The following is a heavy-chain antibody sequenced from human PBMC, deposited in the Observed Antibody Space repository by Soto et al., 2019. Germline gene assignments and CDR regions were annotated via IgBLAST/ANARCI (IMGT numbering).Heavy chain of an antibody. J-gene: IGHJ4*02. V-gene: IGHV3-23*01. CDR1: GFTFSSYA. D-gene: IGHD3-9*01. CDR3: AKEGRYFDWLGNFDY. CDR2: ISGSGGST. Sequence: EVQLLESGGGLVQPGGSLRLSCAASGFTFSSYAMSWVRQAPGKGRELVSAISGSGGSTYYADSVKGRFTISRDNSKNTLYLQMNSLRAEDTAVYYCAKEGRYFDWLGNFDYWGQGTLVTVSS.